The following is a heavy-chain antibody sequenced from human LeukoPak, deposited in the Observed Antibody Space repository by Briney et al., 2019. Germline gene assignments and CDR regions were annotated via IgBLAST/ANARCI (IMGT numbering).Heavy chain of an antibody. J-gene: IGHJ3*02. CDR3: ARDREDEHAFDI. D-gene: IGHD2-15*01. CDR1: GYSFTNYG. CDR2: ISAYNGNT. V-gene: IGHV1-18*01. Sequence: ASVKVSCKASGYSFTNYGSSWVRQAPGQGLEWMGWISAYNGNTNYAQKFQGRVTMTTDTSTSTAYMELRSLRSDDTAVYYCARDREDEHAFDIWGQGTMVTVSS.